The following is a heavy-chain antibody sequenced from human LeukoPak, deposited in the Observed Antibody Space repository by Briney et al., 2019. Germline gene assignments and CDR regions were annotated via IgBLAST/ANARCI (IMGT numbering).Heavy chain of an antibody. V-gene: IGHV1-2*02. Sequence: ASVKVSCKASGYTFTGYYMHWVRQAPGQGLEWMGWINPNSGDTNYAQKFQGRVTMTRDTSINTAYMELSRLRSDDTAMYYCATGRGGPTPWFDPWGQGTLVTVSS. J-gene: IGHJ5*02. CDR3: ATGRGGPTPWFDP. CDR2: INPNSGDT. CDR1: GYTFTGYY.